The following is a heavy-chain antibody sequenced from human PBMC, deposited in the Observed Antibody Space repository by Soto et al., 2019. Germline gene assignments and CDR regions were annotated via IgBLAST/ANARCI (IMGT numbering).Heavy chain of an antibody. D-gene: IGHD2-15*01. CDR1: GYSISSGYH. J-gene: IGHJ4*02. CDR2: VHYSGNT. Sequence: PSETVSLTCTVSGYSISSGYHWAWIRQPPGKGLEWLGSVHYSGNTYYNPSLKSRLTISVDKSKNQFSLNLSSVTAADTAVYYCSRQDRVVADGRYCHAWGQGTPV. V-gene: IGHV4-38-2*02. CDR3: SRQDRVVADGRYCHA.